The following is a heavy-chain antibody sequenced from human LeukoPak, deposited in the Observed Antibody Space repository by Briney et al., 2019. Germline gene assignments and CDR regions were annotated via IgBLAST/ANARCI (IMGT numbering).Heavy chain of an antibody. J-gene: IGHJ4*02. V-gene: IGHV1-69*04. CDR3: ARDLPRGLTDY. CDR1: GGTFSSYA. CDR2: IIPILGIA. Sequence: GASVRVSCKASGGTFSSYAISWVRQAPGQGLEWMGRIIPILGIANYAQKFQGRVTITADKSTSTAYMELSSLRSEDTAVYYCARDLPRGLTDYWGQGTLVTVSS. D-gene: IGHD3-10*01.